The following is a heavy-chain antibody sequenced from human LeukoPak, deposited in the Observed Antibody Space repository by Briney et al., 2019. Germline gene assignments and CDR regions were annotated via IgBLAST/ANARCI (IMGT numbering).Heavy chain of an antibody. CDR3: AREPFYYYYGMDV. J-gene: IGHJ6*02. Sequence: PGGSLRLSCAASGFTFSTYSMNWVRQAPGKGLEWVSAISGSGGSTYYADSVKGRFTISRDNSKNTLYLQMNSLRADDTAVYYCAREPFYYYYGMDVWGQGTTVTVSS. CDR2: ISGSGGST. CDR1: GFTFSTYS. V-gene: IGHV3-23*01.